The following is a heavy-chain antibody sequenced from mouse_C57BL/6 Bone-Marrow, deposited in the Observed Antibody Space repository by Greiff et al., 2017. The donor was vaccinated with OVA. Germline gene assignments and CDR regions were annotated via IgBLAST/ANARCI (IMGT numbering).Heavy chain of an antibody. CDR3: LDGYIDY. V-gene: IGHV1-39*01. CDR2: INPNYGTT. CDR1: GYSFTDYN. J-gene: IGHJ2*01. D-gene: IGHD2-3*01. Sequence: VQLQQSGPELVKPGASVKISCKASGYSFTDYNMNWVKQSHGKGLEWIGVINPNYGTTSYNQKFKGKVTLTVDNSSSTAYMQLNSLPSDDSAVYSCLDGYIDYWGQGTTLTVSS.